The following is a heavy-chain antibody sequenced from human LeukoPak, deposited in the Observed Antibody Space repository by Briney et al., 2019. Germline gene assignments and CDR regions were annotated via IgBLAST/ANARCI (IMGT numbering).Heavy chain of an antibody. CDR3: ARRIAAAGANAFDI. CDR1: GGTFICYA. V-gene: IGHV1-69*13. CDR2: IIPIFSTA. J-gene: IGHJ3*02. D-gene: IGHD6-13*01. Sequence: SVKVSCKASGGTFICYAISWVRQAPGQGHEWMGGIIPIFSTADYAQKFQGRVTITADESTSTAYMELSSLRSEDTAVYYCARRIAAAGANAFDIWGQGTMVTVSS.